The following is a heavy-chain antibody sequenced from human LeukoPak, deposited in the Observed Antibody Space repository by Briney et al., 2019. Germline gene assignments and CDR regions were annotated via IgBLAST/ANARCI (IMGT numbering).Heavy chain of an antibody. D-gene: IGHD1-26*01. CDR2: INPNSGGT. CDR3: ARDGAYSGSPPRYWYFDL. CDR1: GYTFTGYY. J-gene: IGHJ2*01. V-gene: IGHV1-2*02. Sequence: GASVKVSCKASGYTFTGYYMHWVRQAPGQGLEWMGWINPNSGGTNYAQKFQGRVTMTRDTSISTAYMELSRLRSDDTAVYYCARDGAYSGSPPRYWYFDLWGRGTLVTVSS.